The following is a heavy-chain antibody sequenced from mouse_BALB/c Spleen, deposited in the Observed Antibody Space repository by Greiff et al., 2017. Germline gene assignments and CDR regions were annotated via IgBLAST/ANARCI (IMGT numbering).Heavy chain of an antibody. CDR2: ILPGSGST. V-gene: IGHV1-9*01. CDR1: GYTFSSYW. Sequence: QVQLQQSGAELLKPGASVKISCKATGYTFSSYWIEWVKQRPGHGLEWIGEILPGSGSTNYNEKFKGKATFTADTSSNTAYMQLSSLTSEDSAVYYCARQRVRGYFDYWGQGTTLTVSS. CDR3: ARQRVRGYFDY. D-gene: IGHD2-14*01. J-gene: IGHJ2*01.